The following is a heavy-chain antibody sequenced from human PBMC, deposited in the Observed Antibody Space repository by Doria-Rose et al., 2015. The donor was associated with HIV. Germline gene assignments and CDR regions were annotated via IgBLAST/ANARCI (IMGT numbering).Heavy chain of an antibody. CDR3: ARIKSSRWYHKYYFDF. Sequence: QVTLKESGPVLVKPTETLTLTCTVSGVSLSSPGMGVSWIRQPPGKALEWLGNILSDDERSYKTSLKSGLTISRGTSKSQVVLTMTDMDPVDTATYYCARIKSSRWYHKYYFDFWGQGTLVIVSA. J-gene: IGHJ4*02. CDR2: ILSDDER. V-gene: IGHV2-26*01. D-gene: IGHD6-13*01. CDR1: GVSLSSPGMG.